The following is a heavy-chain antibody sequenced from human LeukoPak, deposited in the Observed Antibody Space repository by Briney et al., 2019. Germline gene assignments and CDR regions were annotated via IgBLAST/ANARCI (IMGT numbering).Heavy chain of an antibody. V-gene: IGHV3-30*03. J-gene: IGHJ4*02. Sequence: GGSLRLSCAASGFTLSTYAMHWVRQAPGKGLEWVAVISYDGSYKYYADSVKGRFSISRDNSKKTLYLQMSSLRDEDTAVYYCAGVSESGWYYFDYWGQGTLVTVSS. CDR1: GFTLSTYA. D-gene: IGHD6-19*01. CDR3: AGVSESGWYYFDY. CDR2: ISYDGSYK.